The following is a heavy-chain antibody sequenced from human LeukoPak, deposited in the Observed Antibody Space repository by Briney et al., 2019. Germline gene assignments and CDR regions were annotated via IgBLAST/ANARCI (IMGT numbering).Heavy chain of an antibody. J-gene: IGHJ5*02. D-gene: IGHD3-3*01. V-gene: IGHV4-34*01. CDR1: GGSFSSYY. CDR2: INHSGST. Sequence: TSSESLSLTCAVYGGSFSSYYWSWIRQPPGKGLEWIGEINHSGSTNYNPSLKSQVTISVDTSKNQFSLNLSSVTAADTAVYYCARWPCWSGHSNWFDPWGQGTLVTVSS. CDR3: ARWPCWSGHSNWFDP.